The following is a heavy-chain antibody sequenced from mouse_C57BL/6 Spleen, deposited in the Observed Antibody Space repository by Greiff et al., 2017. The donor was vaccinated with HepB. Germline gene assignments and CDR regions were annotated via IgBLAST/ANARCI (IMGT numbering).Heavy chain of an antibody. J-gene: IGHJ2*01. V-gene: IGHV1-50*01. CDR2: IDPSDSYT. Sequence: QVQLQQSGAELVKPGASVKLSCKASGYTFTSYWMQWVKQRPGQGLEWIGEIDPSDSYTNYNQKFKGKATLTVDTSSSTAYMQLSSLTSEDSAVYYCARFSFYYGSSYGYFDYWGQGTTLTVSS. D-gene: IGHD1-1*01. CDR1: GYTFTSYW. CDR3: ARFSFYYGSSYGYFDY.